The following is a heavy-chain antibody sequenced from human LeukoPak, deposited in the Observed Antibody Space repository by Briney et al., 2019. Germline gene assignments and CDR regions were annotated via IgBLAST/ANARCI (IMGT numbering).Heavy chain of an antibody. J-gene: IGHJ4*02. V-gene: IGHV1-2*06. Sequence: ASVKVSCKASGYTFTGYYMHWVRQAPGQGLEWMGRINPNSGGTNYARKFQGRVTMTRDTSISTAYMELSRLRSDDTAVYYCARILLYCSGGSCSDYWGQGTLVTVSS. D-gene: IGHD2-15*01. CDR2: INPNSGGT. CDR3: ARILLYCSGGSCSDY. CDR1: GYTFTGYY.